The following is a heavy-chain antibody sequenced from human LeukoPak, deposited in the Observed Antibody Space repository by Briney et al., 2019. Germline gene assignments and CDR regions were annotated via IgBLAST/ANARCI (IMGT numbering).Heavy chain of an antibody. D-gene: IGHD2-2*01. Sequence: GRSLRLSCAASGFSFDDYAMHWVRQAPGKGLEWVSGISWNSGSMGYADSVKGRFTISRDNAKNSLYLQMNSLRAEDTAVYYCARDLCSSTSCYPYYFDYWGQGTLVIVSS. V-gene: IGHV3-9*01. CDR2: ISWNSGSM. J-gene: IGHJ4*02. CDR1: GFSFDDYA. CDR3: ARDLCSSTSCYPYYFDY.